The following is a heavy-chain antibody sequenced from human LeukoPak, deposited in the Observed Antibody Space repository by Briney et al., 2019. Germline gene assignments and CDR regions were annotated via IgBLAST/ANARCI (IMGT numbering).Heavy chain of an antibody. CDR1: GGSISSSNW. CDR3: AREGNQYYYDSSGFDP. J-gene: IGHJ5*02. V-gene: IGHV4-4*02. Sequence: SETLSLTCAVSGGSISSSNWWSWVRQPPGKGLEWIGEIYHSGSTNYNPSLKSRVTISVDKSKNQFSLKLSSVTAADTAVYYCAREGNQYYYDSSGFDPWGQGTLVTVSS. D-gene: IGHD3-22*01. CDR2: IYHSGST.